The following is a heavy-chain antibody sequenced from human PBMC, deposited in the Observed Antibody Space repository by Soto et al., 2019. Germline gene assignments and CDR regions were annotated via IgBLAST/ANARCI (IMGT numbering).Heavy chain of an antibody. J-gene: IGHJ3*02. D-gene: IGHD5-18*01. CDR3: ARGVVDTAMVPPPGAFDI. Sequence: SETLSLTCTVSGGSISSYYWSWIRQPPGKGLEWIGYIYYSGSTNYNPSLKSRVTISVDTSKNQFSLKLNSVTAADTAVYYCARGVVDTAMVPPPGAFDIWGQGTMVTVSS. CDR1: GGSISSYY. V-gene: IGHV4-59*01. CDR2: IYYSGST.